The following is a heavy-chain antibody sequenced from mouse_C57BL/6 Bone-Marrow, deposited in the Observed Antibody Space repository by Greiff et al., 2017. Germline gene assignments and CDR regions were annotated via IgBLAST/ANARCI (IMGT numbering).Heavy chain of an antibody. CDR2: IDPSDSYT. Sequence: QVQLQQPGAELVKPGASVKLSCKASGYTFTSYWMQWVKQRPGPGLEWIGEIDPSDSYTNYTQKFKGEATLTVDTSSSTAYMQLSSLTSEDSAVYYCARYYGYPWFAYWGQGTLVTVSA. CDR1: GYTFTSYW. CDR3: ARYYGYPWFAY. D-gene: IGHD2-2*01. V-gene: IGHV1-50*01. J-gene: IGHJ3*01.